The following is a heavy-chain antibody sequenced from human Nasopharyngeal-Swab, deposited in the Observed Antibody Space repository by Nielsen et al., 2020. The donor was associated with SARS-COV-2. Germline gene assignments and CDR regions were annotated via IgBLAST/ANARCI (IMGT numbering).Heavy chain of an antibody. V-gene: IGHV1-69*04. CDR3: ARYYSNYHFWYFDL. Sequence: VKVSCKASGGTFSSYAISWVRQAPGQGLEWMGRIIPILGIANYAQKFQGRVTITADKSTSTTYMELSSLRSEDTAVYYCARYYSNYHFWYFDLWGRGTLVTVSS. CDR2: IIPILGIA. D-gene: IGHD4-11*01. CDR1: GGTFSSYA. J-gene: IGHJ2*01.